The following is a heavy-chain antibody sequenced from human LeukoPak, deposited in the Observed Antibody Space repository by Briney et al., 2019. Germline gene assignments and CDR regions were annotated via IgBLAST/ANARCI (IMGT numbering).Heavy chain of an antibody. CDR2: IHYSGST. V-gene: IGHV4-59*01. CDR3: ARGSDYYGSGIKYNWFDP. J-gene: IGHJ5*02. Sequence: SETLSLTCTVSGGSISTYYWSWIRQPPGQGLEWIGYIHYSGSTNYNPSLKSRVTISVDTSKNQFSLNLKSVTAADTAVYYCARGSDYYGSGIKYNWFDPWGHGTLVTVSS. D-gene: IGHD3-10*01. CDR1: GGSISTYY.